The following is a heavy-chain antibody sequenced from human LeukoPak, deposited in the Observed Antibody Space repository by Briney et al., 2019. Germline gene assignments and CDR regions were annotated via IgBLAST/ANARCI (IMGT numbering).Heavy chain of an antibody. Sequence: GASVKVSCKASGYTFTSYDINWVRQATGQGLEWMGWMNPNSGNTGYAQKFQGRVTMTRNTSISTAYMELSSLRSEDTAVYYCARAIGDYVSWGGSYWGQGTLVTVSS. CDR2: MNPNSGNT. CDR3: ARAIGDYVSWGGSY. D-gene: IGHD4-17*01. CDR1: GYTFTSYD. J-gene: IGHJ4*02. V-gene: IGHV1-8*01.